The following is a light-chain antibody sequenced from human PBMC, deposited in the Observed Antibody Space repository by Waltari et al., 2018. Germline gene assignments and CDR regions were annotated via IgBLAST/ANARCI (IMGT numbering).Light chain of an antibody. V-gene: IGKV1-5*03. Sequence: DIQMTQSPSTLSASVGDRVTITCRASQSISTWLAWYQQNPGTAPKLLIYEASTLQTGVPSRFSGTGSGTDFTLTISSLQPDDFATYYCQQYNSYSLYTFGQGTKLEI. CDR2: EAS. CDR3: QQYNSYSLYT. J-gene: IGKJ2*01. CDR1: QSISTW.